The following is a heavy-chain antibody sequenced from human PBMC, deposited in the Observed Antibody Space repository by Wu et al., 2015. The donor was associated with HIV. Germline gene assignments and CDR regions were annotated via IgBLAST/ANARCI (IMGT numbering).Heavy chain of an antibody. CDR2: IIPIFGTA. J-gene: IGHJ6*02. D-gene: IGHD3-22*01. V-gene: IGHV1-69*13. Sequence: QVQLVQSGAEVKKPGSSVKVSCKASGGTFSSYAISWVRQAPGQGLEWMGRIIPIFGTANYAQKFQGRVTITADESTSTAYMELSSLRSEDTAVYYCARAPYTAMVRRGYYDSSGYYYYGMDVWGQGP. CDR1: GGTFSSYA. CDR3: ARAPYTAMVRRGYYDSSGYYYYGMDV.